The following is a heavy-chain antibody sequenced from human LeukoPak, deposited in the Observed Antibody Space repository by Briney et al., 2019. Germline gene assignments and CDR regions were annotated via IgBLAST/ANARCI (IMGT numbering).Heavy chain of an antibody. Sequence: GGSLRLSCAASGFTFSSYSMNWVRQAPGKGLEWVSSISSSSSYIYYADSVKGRFTISRDNAKNSLYLQMNSLRAEDTAVYYCARRMVAAADFDYWGQGTLVTVSS. V-gene: IGHV3-21*01. CDR3: ARRMVAAADFDY. CDR2: ISSSSSYI. CDR1: GFTFSSYS. D-gene: IGHD2-15*01. J-gene: IGHJ4*02.